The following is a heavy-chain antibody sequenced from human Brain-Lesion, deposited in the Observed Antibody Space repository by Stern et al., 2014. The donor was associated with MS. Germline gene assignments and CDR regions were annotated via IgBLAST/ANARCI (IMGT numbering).Heavy chain of an antibody. D-gene: IGHD1-26*01. CDR1: GYTLTELS. Sequence: MQLVESGAEVKKPGASVKVSCKVSGYTLTELSMHWARLAPRKGLEWMGGFDPEDGETIYAQKFQGRVTMTEDTSTDTAYMELSSLRSEDTAVYYCATLSPGAGGNYYRHFDYWGQGTLVTVSS. V-gene: IGHV1-24*01. CDR3: ATLSPGAGGNYYRHFDY. CDR2: FDPEDGET. J-gene: IGHJ4*02.